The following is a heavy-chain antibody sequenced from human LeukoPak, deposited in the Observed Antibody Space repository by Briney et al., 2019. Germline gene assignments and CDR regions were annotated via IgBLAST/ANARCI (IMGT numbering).Heavy chain of an antibody. Sequence: SVKVSCKASGGTFSSYAISWVRQAPGQGLEWMGGIIPIFGTANYAQKFQGRVTITTDESTSTAYMELSSLRSEDTAVYCCARGGDGYLYYFDYWGQGTLVTVSS. V-gene: IGHV1-69*05. CDR1: GGTFSSYA. J-gene: IGHJ4*02. CDR2: IIPIFGTA. D-gene: IGHD5-24*01. CDR3: ARGGDGYLYYFDY.